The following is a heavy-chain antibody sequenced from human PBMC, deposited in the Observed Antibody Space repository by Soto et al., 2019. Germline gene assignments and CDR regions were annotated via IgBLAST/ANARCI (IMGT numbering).Heavy chain of an antibody. Sequence: PGGSLRLFCAASGFTFSSYWMSWVRQAPGKGLEWVANIKQDGSEKYHVDSVKGRFTISRDNAKNSLYLQMNSLRAEDTAVYYCARVANIAAAGTNDYWGQGTLVTVSS. V-gene: IGHV3-7*03. J-gene: IGHJ4*02. CDR3: ARVANIAAAGTNDY. CDR1: GFTFSSYW. CDR2: IKQDGSEK. D-gene: IGHD6-13*01.